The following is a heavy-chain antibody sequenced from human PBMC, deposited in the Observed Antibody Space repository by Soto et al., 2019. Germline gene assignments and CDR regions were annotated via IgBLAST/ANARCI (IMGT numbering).Heavy chain of an antibody. Sequence: QVQLVQSGAEVRKPGASVKVSCKTSGYTFSRSGISWVRQAPGQGLERMGWISTFNGDANYAQKLQGRVTMTTDTSTSTAFMELGSLTSDDTAVYYCARSGSVPYYYYCLDVWGQGTTVTVSS. J-gene: IGHJ6*02. CDR3: ARSGSVPYYYYCLDV. CDR1: GYTFSRSG. V-gene: IGHV1-18*01. D-gene: IGHD1-26*01. CDR2: ISTFNGDA.